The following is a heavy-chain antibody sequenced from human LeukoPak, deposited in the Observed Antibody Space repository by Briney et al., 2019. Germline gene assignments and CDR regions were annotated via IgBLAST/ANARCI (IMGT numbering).Heavy chain of an antibody. D-gene: IGHD5-18*01. CDR1: GGSISSYY. CDR2: IYYSGST. V-gene: IGHV4-59*01. J-gene: IGHJ3*02. CDR3: ARDRRYSSGFSRAFDI. Sequence: SETLSLTCTVSGGSISSYYWSWIRQPPGKGLEWIGYIYYSGSTNYNPSLKSRVTISVDTSKNQFSLKLSSVTAADTAVYYCARDRRYSSGFSRAFDIWGQGTMVTVSS.